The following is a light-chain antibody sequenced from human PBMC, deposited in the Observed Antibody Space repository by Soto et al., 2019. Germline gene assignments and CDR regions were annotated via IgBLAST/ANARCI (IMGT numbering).Light chain of an antibody. J-gene: IGKJ1*01. CDR2: DAS. CDR1: QNISSW. V-gene: IGKV1-5*01. CDR3: QHYKAFSPWT. Sequence: IQMTQSPSALSASVGDRVTITCRSRQNISSWLAWYQQKPGKAPKSLIYDASSLESGVPSRVSGSGSGTEFTLTSSNLQPDDSATYYCQHYKAFSPWTFGQGTKVEIK.